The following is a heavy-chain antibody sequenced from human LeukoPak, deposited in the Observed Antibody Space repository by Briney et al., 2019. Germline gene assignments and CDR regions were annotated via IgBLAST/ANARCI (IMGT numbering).Heavy chain of an antibody. V-gene: IGHV3-21*01. J-gene: IGHJ4*02. CDR1: GFSFSEHG. CDR3: ARDPAGYILHTHFDY. D-gene: IGHD5-24*01. CDR2: ISSSSSYI. Sequence: GGSLRLSCTASGFSFSEHGMNWVRQAPGKGLEWVSSISSSSSYIYYADSVKGRFTISRDNAKNSLYLQMNSLRAEDTAVYYCARDPAGYILHTHFDYWGQGTLVTVSS.